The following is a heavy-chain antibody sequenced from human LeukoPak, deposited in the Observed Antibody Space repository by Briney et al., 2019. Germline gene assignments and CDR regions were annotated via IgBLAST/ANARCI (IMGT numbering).Heavy chain of an antibody. Sequence: GGSLRLSCAASGFTFSSYAMSWVRQAPGKGLEWVSAISGSGGSTYYADSVKGRFTISRDNSKNTLYLQMNSLRAEDTAVYYCAKGDYSSSWYPYYFDYWGQGTLVTVSS. CDR1: GFTFSSYA. D-gene: IGHD6-13*01. J-gene: IGHJ4*02. V-gene: IGHV3-23*01. CDR3: AKGDYSSSWYPYYFDY. CDR2: ISGSGGST.